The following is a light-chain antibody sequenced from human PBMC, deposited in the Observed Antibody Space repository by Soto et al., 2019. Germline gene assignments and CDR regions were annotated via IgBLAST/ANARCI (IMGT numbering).Light chain of an antibody. Sequence: DIQMPQSPSSLSASVGERVTITCRASQSISTYLNWYQQKPGKAPKLLIVAASRLQSGVPSRFSGSGSGTVFTLTISSLQPEDFAAYLCQQSYSTPPVTFGVGTKVYFK. J-gene: IGKJ4*01. CDR1: QSISTY. V-gene: IGKV1-39*01. CDR3: QQSYSTPPVT. CDR2: AAS.